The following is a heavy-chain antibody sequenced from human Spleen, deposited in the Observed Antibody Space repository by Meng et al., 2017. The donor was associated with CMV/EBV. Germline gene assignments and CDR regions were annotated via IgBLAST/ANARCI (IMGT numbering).Heavy chain of an antibody. D-gene: IGHD6-6*01. CDR1: GFTFSNYA. CDR2: IYSGDSHT. CDR3: AKDKAAARSDHNYYYYGMDV. V-gene: IGHV3-23*03. Sequence: GESLKISCAASGFTFSNYAMNWVRQAPGKGLEWVSVIYSGDSHTHYADFVKGRFTISRDNSKNTLYLQMNSLRAEDTAVYYCAKDKAAARSDHNYYYYGMDVWGQGTTVTVSS. J-gene: IGHJ6*02.